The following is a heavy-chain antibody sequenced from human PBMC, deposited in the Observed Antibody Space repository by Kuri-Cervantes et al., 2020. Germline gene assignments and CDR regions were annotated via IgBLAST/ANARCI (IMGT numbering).Heavy chain of an antibody. V-gene: IGHV4-39*01. CDR1: GGSISSSSYY. J-gene: IGHJ4*02. D-gene: IGHD3-10*01. Sequence: SETLSLTCTVSGGSISSSSYYWGWIRQPPGKGLEWIGSIYYSGSTYYNPSLKSRVTISVGTSKNQFSLKLTSVTAADTAVYYCARLWDGSGSSPDDYWGQGILVTVSS. CDR3: ARLWDGSGSSPDDY. CDR2: IYYSGST.